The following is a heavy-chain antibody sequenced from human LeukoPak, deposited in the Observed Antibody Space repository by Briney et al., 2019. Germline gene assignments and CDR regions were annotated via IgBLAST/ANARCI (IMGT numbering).Heavy chain of an antibody. V-gene: IGHV4-59*01. D-gene: IGHD3-10*01. CDR2: IYYSGST. J-gene: IGHJ5*02. CDR1: GGSISSYY. Sequence: SQALSLTCTVSGGSISSYYWGWIRQPPGKGLEWIGDIYYSGSTNYNPSLKSRVTISVDTSKNQFSLKLSSVTAADTAVYYCAREVMVRGVFNWFDPWGQGTLVTVSS. CDR3: AREVMVRGVFNWFDP.